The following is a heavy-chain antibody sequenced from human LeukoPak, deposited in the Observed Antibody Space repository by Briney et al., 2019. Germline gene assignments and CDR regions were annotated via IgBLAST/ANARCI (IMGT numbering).Heavy chain of an antibody. CDR2: INPNSGGT. D-gene: IGHD2-15*01. CDR3: ASSGYCSGGSCQPFDY. J-gene: IGHJ4*02. V-gene: IGHV1-2*02. Sequence: ASVKVSCKASGYTSTGYYMHWVRQAPGQGLEWMGWINPNSGGTNYAQKFQGRVTMTRDTSISTAYMELSRLRSDDTAVYYCASSGYCSGGSCQPFDYWGQGTLVTVSS. CDR1: GYTSTGYY.